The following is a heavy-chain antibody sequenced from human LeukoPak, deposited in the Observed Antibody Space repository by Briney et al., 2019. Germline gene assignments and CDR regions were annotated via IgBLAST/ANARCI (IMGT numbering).Heavy chain of an antibody. V-gene: IGHV4-30-4*07. J-gene: IGHJ4*02. D-gene: IGHD3-22*01. CDR2: IYYSGST. Sequence: SETLSLTCAVSGGSISSGGYSWSWIRQPPGKGLEWIGYIYYSGSTYYNPSLKSRVTISVDTSKNQFSLKLSSVTAADTAVYYCARASYYYDSSGYYCHFDYWGQGTLVTVSS. CDR3: ARASYYYDSSGYYCHFDY. CDR1: GGSISSGGYS.